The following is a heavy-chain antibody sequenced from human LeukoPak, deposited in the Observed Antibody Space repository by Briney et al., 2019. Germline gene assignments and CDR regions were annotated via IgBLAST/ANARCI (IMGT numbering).Heavy chain of an antibody. V-gene: IGHV1-2*06. CDR3: ATYYYDSSGYYPPDY. Sequence: ASVKVFCKASGYTFTGYYMHWVRQAPGQGLEWMGRINPNSGGTNYAQKFQGRVTMTEDTSTDTAYMELSSLRSEDTAVYYCATYYYDSSGYYPPDYWGQGTLVTVSS. J-gene: IGHJ4*02. D-gene: IGHD3-22*01. CDR1: GYTFTGYY. CDR2: INPNSGGT.